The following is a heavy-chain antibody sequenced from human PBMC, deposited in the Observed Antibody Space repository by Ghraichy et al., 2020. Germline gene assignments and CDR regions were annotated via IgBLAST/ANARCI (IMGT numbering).Heavy chain of an antibody. D-gene: IGHD2-2*01. J-gene: IGHJ6*02. CDR3: VSVCSSTSCSYYYYYYGMDV. Sequence: SETLSLTCTVSGGSISSSSYYWGWIRQPPGKGLEWIGSIYYSGSTYYNPSLKSRVTISVDTSKNQFSLKLSSVTAADTAVYYCVSVCSSTSCSYYYYYYGMDVWGQGTTVTVSS. CDR1: GGSISSSSYY. CDR2: IYYSGST. V-gene: IGHV4-39*01.